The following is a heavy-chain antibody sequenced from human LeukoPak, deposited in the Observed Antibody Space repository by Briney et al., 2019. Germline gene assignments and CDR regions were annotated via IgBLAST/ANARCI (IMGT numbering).Heavy chain of an antibody. Sequence: GGSLRLSCAASGFTFSSIAMSWVCQAPDKGLEWVSTISGSGGGTYYADSVKGRFTISRDDSKNTLYLQMNSLRADDTAVYYCAKDLGRYRNNFFDYWGQGNLVTVSS. D-gene: IGHD1-26*01. V-gene: IGHV3-23*01. CDR3: AKDLGRYRNNFFDY. CDR1: GFTFSSIA. J-gene: IGHJ4*02. CDR2: ISGSGGGT.